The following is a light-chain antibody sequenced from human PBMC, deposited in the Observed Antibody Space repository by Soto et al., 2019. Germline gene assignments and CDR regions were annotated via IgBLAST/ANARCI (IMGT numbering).Light chain of an antibody. CDR1: SSNIGAGYD. J-gene: IGLJ1*01. CDR2: GNI. Sequence: QSVLTQPPSVSGAPGQRVTISCTGSSSNIGAGYDVHWYQQRPGTAPKLLIFGNINRPSGFPDRFSGSKSGTSASLAITGLQAEDEGDYYCQSYDSTLSARYVFGTGTQLTVL. V-gene: IGLV1-40*01. CDR3: QSYDSTLSARYV.